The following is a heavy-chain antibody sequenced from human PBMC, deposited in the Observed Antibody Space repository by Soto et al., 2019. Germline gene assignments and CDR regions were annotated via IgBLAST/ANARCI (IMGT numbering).Heavy chain of an antibody. CDR1: GGSMSSGGYY. CDR2: IHYSGST. Sequence: QVQLQESGPGLVKPSQILSLTCTVSGGSMSSGGYYWNWIRHHPGKGLEWIGYIHYSGSTYYNPSLKSRVIISVDTSKNQFSLKLSSVTAADTAVYYCASRAGSGSYSDWFDPWGQGTLVSVSS. D-gene: IGHD3-10*01. J-gene: IGHJ5*02. V-gene: IGHV4-31*03. CDR3: ASRAGSGSYSDWFDP.